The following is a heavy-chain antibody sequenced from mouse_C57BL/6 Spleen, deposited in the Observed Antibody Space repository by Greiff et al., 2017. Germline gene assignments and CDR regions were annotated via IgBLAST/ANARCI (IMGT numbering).Heavy chain of an antibody. J-gene: IGHJ2*01. D-gene: IGHD2-2*01. V-gene: IGHV1-53*01. CDR3: ARWAFGYDAHFDY. CDR2: INPSNGGT. CDR1: GYTFTSYW. Sequence: VQLQQPGTELVKPGASVKLSCKASGYTFTSYWMHWVKQRPGQGLEWIGNINPSNGGTNYNEKFKSKATLTVDKSSSTAYMQLSSLTSEDSAVYYCARWAFGYDAHFDYWGQGTTLTVSS.